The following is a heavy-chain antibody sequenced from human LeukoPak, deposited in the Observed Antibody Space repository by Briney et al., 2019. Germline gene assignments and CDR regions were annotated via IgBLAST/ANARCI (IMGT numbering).Heavy chain of an antibody. Sequence: HPGGSLRLSCAASGFTFSSYWMSWVRQAPGKGLEWVANIKQDGSEKYYVDSVKGRFTISRDNAKNSLYLQMNSLRAEDTAVYYCARRLRYFDWLLGDHAFDIWGQGTMVTVSS. V-gene: IGHV3-7*01. CDR1: GFTFSSYW. CDR2: IKQDGSEK. J-gene: IGHJ3*02. D-gene: IGHD3-9*01. CDR3: ARRLRYFDWLLGDHAFDI.